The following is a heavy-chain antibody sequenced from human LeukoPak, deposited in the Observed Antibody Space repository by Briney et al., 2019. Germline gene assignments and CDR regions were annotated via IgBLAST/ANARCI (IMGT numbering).Heavy chain of an antibody. J-gene: IGHJ5*01. CDR3: VRGYGSGIFYS. CDR1: GFPFSSHD. D-gene: IGHD3-10*01. CDR2: IGLSSTTI. V-gene: IGHV3-48*03. Sequence: GGSLRLSCAVSGFPFSSHDMSWVRQAPGKGLEWVSYIGLSSTTIYYADCVKGRFTISRDNAKNSVYLQMNSLRVEDTAIYYCVRGYGSGIFYSWGQGALVTVSS.